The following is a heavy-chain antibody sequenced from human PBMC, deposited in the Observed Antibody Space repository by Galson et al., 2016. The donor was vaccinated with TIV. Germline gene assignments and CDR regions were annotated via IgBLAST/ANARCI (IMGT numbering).Heavy chain of an antibody. J-gene: IGHJ1*01. D-gene: IGHD5-18*01. CDR1: GGPFSSYA. CDR3: AKESGYNSGYITD. CDR2: IIPIFRTT. Sequence: SVKVSCKASGGPFSSYATTWVRQAPGQGLEWVGRIIPIFRTTNYAQRFRGRVTITADEFTGAAYMELNSLRSDDTAVYFCAKESGYNSGYITDWGQGTLVTVSS. V-gene: IGHV1-69*13.